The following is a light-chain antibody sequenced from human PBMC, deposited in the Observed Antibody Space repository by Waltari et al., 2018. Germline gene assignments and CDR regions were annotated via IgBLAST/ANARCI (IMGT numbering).Light chain of an antibody. CDR1: SSNIGSNY. V-gene: IGLV1-47*01. CDR3: AAWDDSLSGDWV. J-gene: IGLJ3*02. Sequence: QSVLTQPPSASGTPGQRVTISCSGSSSNIGSNYVYWYQQLPGTAPKLLIYGKNQRPSGVPDRFSGSKSGTSASLAISGLRSEDEADYYCAAWDDSLSGDWVFGGGTKLTVL. CDR2: GKN.